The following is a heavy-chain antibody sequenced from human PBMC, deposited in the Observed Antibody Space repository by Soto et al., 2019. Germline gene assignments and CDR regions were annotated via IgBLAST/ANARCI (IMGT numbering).Heavy chain of an antibody. CDR3: AGLHYVDY. Sequence: GGSLRLSCAASGFTLSSHGMHWVRQAPGKGLEWVAVISYDGSNKYYADSVKGRFTISRDNSKNTLYLQMNSLRAEDTAVYYCAGLHYVDYWGQGTLVTVSS. J-gene: IGHJ4*02. V-gene: IGHV3-30*03. CDR1: GFTLSSHG. CDR2: ISYDGSNK. D-gene: IGHD3-10*01.